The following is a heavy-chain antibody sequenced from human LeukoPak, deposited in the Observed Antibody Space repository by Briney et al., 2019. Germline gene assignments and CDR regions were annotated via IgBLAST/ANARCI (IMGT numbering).Heavy chain of an antibody. CDR1: GYSISSGHY. V-gene: IGHV4-38-2*01. Sequence: PSETLSLTCDVSGYSISSGHYWGWIRQSPRKGLEWIASMYNSGSTYFKSSLKSRVTISLDTPKNQFSLTLNSVTAADTAVYYCARHVYGRHQLQAYHFDYWGQGILVTVSS. CDR3: ARHVYGRHQLQAYHFDY. CDR2: MYNSGST. D-gene: IGHD2-2*01. J-gene: IGHJ4*02.